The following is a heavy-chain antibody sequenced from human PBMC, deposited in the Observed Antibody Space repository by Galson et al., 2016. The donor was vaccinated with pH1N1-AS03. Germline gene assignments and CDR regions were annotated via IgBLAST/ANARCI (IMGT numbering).Heavy chain of an antibody. CDR2: IHPRDSDT. CDR1: GSSFSDYW. D-gene: IGHD6-13*01. V-gene: IGHV5-51*01. CDR3: ARHLLSPFSSSSVY. J-gene: IGHJ4*01. Sequence: QSGAEVKKPGESVKISCKGSGSSFSDYWIAWVRQMPGKGLEWMGIIHPRDSDTRYSPSFQGRVSISADKSISTAYMQWSSLKASDTATYYCARHLLSPFSSSSVYWGHGALGTVSS.